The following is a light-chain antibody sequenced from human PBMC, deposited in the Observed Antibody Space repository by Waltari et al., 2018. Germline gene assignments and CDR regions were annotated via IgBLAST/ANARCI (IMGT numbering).Light chain of an antibody. V-gene: IGKV1-39*01. CDR3: QQTNSLPLT. CDR1: QTIPRY. CDR2: GIS. J-gene: IGKJ4*01. Sequence: DIQMTQSPSSLSASLGDRVTITCRASQTIPRYLNWYQQKPGKAPKLLIYGISSLQSGVPSRFSGSGSGTDFTLTISSLQPEDFATYYCQQTNSLPLTFGGGTKVDIK.